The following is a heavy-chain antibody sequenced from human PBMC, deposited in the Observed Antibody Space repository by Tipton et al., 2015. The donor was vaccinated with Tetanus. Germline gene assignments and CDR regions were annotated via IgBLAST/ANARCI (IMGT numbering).Heavy chain of an antibody. CDR1: GGSLRSGGYY. D-gene: IGHD6-13*01. CDR3: ARSEQQLVRGYYYYYYMDV. J-gene: IGHJ6*03. CDR2: IYYSGST. V-gene: IGHV4-61*08. Sequence: TLSLTCTVSGGSLRSGGYYWSWIRQPPGKGLEWIGYIYYSGSTNYNPSLKSRVTISVDTSKNQFSLKLSSVTAADTAVYYCARSEQQLVRGYYYYYYMDVWGKGTTVTVSS.